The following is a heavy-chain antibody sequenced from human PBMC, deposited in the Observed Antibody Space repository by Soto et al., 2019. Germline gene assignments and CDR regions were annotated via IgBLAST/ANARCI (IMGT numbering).Heavy chain of an antibody. CDR1: GYTFTSYG. J-gene: IGHJ3*02. CDR3: ARTYSGSSFSAFDI. CDR2: ISAYNGNT. D-gene: IGHD1-26*01. V-gene: IGHV1-18*01. Sequence: ASVKVSCKASGYTFTSYGISWVRQAPGQGLEWMGWISAYNGNTNYAQKLQGRVTMTTDTSTSTAYMELRSLRSDDTAVYYCARTYSGSSFSAFDIWGQGTMVTVSS.